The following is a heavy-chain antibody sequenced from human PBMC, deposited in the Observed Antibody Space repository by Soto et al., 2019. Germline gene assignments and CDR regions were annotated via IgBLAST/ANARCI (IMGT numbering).Heavy chain of an antibody. J-gene: IGHJ4*02. D-gene: IGHD2-8*01. CDR3: CWCGSINYYFNH. CDR2: MKSKGSGGTT. V-gene: IGHV3-15*01. CDR1: GFKFSDAW. Sequence: EVQLVESGGDLVKPGGSLRLSCTASGFKFSDAWMSRVRQVPGKGLEWVGRMKSKGSGGTTDYAAPVKGRFTISRDDSKNTVYLQMNSLKTEDTAMYYCCWCGSINYYFNHWGQGTLVTVSS.